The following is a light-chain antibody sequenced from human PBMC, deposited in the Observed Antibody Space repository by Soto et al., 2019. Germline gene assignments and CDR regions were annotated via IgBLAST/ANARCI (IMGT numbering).Light chain of an antibody. CDR3: QQYGSSPPVT. CDR1: QSVSSSY. J-gene: IGKJ4*01. Sequence: EIVLTQSPGTLSLSPGERATLSCRASQSVSSSYLAWYQQKPGQAPRLLIYGASSRATGIPDRFSGSGSGTDFTITISRLEPEDFALYYCQQYGSSPPVTFGGGTKVEIK. V-gene: IGKV3-20*01. CDR2: GAS.